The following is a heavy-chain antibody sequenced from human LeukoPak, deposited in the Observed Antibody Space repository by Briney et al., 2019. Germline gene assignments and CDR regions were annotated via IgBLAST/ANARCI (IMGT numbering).Heavy chain of an antibody. CDR2: IYYSGST. V-gene: IGHV4-59*01. J-gene: IGHJ4*02. Sequence: SETLSLTCAVYGGSFSSYYWSWIRQPPGKGLEWIGYIYYSGSTNYNPSLKSRVTISVDTSKNQFSLKLGSVTAADTAVYYCARGRGSGYWGMGYYFDYWGQGTLVTVSS. CDR1: GGSFSSYY. CDR3: ARGRGSGYWGMGYYFDY. D-gene: IGHD3-22*01.